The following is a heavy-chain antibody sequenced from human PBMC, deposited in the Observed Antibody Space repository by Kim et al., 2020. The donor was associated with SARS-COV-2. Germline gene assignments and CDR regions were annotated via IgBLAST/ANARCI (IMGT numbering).Heavy chain of an antibody. CDR3: ARVAGSSWYFDY. J-gene: IGHJ4*02. V-gene: IGHV3-7*01. CDR1: GFTFSTYW. D-gene: IGHD6-13*01. Sequence: GGSLRLSCAVSGFTFSTYWMSWVRQAPGKGLEWVANIKQDGSEKYYVDSVKGRFTISRDNAKNSLYLQMNSLRAEDTAVYYCARVAGSSWYFDYWGQGTLVTVSS. CDR2: IKQDGSEK.